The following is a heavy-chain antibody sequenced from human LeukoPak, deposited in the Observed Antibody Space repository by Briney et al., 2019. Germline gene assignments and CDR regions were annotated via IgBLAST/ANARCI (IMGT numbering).Heavy chain of an antibody. Sequence: GGSLRLSCAASGFTFSNYAMSWVRQAPGKGLEWVSTVSGRGGSTYFADSVQGRFTISRDNSKNTLYLQMNSLRAEDTAVYYCAKGESGSFDAFDIWGPGTMVTVSS. D-gene: IGHD1-26*01. J-gene: IGHJ3*02. CDR2: VSGRGGST. V-gene: IGHV3-23*01. CDR3: AKGESGSFDAFDI. CDR1: GFTFSNYA.